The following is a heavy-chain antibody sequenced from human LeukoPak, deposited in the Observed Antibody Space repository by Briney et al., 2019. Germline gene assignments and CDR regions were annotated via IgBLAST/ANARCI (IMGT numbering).Heavy chain of an antibody. J-gene: IGHJ5*02. Sequence: SETLSLTCTVSGGSISSYYWSWIRQPPGKGLEWIGYIYYSGSTNFIPSLKSRVTISVDTSKNHFSLKLSSVTAADTAVYYCARQEEYYYDSSGYPNWFDPWGQGTLVTVSS. CDR3: ARQEEYYYDSSGYPNWFDP. V-gene: IGHV4-59*08. CDR2: IYYSGST. D-gene: IGHD3-22*01. CDR1: GGSISSYY.